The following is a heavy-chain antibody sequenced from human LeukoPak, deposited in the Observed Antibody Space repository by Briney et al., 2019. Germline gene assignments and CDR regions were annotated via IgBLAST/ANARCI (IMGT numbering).Heavy chain of an antibody. D-gene: IGHD5-24*01. CDR2: IYYSGST. V-gene: IGHV4-59*12. CDR1: GGSISSYY. J-gene: IGHJ4*02. CDR3: ARRGGYLSGDS. Sequence: SETLSLTCTVSGGSISSYYWSWIRQPPGKGLEWIGYIYYSGSTNYNPSLKSRVTISVDTSKNQFSLKLSSVTAADTAVYYCARRGGYLSGDSWGQGTLVTVSS.